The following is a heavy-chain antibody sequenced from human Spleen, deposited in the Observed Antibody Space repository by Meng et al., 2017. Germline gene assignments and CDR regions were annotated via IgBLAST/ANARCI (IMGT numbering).Heavy chain of an antibody. CDR1: GGSFSDYY. Sequence: QVQLQQWGAGLLKPSETLSLTCVVSGGSFSDYYCSWIRQPPGKGLEWIGEINHSGSTNYNPSLKSRVTISVDTSMNQFSLKLSSVTAADTAVYYCARGYSRGKYFQHWGQGTLVTVSS. CDR2: INHSGST. D-gene: IGHD6-13*01. J-gene: IGHJ1*01. V-gene: IGHV4-34*01. CDR3: ARGYSRGKYFQH.